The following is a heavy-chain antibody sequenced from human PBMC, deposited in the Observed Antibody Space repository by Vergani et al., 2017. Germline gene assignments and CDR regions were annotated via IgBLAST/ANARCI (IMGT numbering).Heavy chain of an antibody. D-gene: IGHD3-10*01. CDR2: ISSSSSYI. J-gene: IGHJ6*02. Sequence: EVQLVESGGGLVQPGRSLRLSCAASGFTFDDYAMHWVRQAPGKGLEWVSSISSSSSYIYYADSVKGRFTISRDNAKNSLYLQMNSLRAEDTAVYYCARDPHLGSGSYYQPGGVWGQGTTVTVSS. CDR1: GFTFDDYA. V-gene: IGHV3-21*01. CDR3: ARDPHLGSGSYYQPGGV.